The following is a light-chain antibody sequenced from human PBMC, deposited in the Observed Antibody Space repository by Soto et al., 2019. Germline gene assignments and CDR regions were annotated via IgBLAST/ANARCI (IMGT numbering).Light chain of an antibody. J-gene: IGLJ2*01. CDR1: SSDVGGYNY. CDR3: TSYSTSGTDVI. Sequence: QSALTQSASVSGSPGQSITISCTGTSSDVGGYNYVSWYQHHPGKAPKLMIYEVNIRPSGVSDRFSGSKSGNMASLTISGLQAEDEADYYCTSYSTSGTDVIFGGGTKVTVL. V-gene: IGLV2-14*01. CDR2: EVN.